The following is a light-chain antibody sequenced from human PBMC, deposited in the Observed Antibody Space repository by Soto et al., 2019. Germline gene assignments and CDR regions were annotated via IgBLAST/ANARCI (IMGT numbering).Light chain of an antibody. CDR3: SSYTSSITS. J-gene: IGLJ2*01. V-gene: IGLV2-14*01. CDR1: GNDVGGYNY. CDR2: DVS. Sequence: QSALTQPASVSGSPGQSITISCTGTGNDVGGYNYVSWYQQHPGKAPKLMIFDVSNRPSGVSNRFSGSKSGNTASLTISGLQAEDEADYYCSSYTSSITSFGGGTKLTVL.